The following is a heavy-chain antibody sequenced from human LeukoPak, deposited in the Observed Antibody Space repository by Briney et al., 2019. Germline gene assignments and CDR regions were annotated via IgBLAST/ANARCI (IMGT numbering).Heavy chain of an antibody. D-gene: IGHD2-2*01. CDR3: ASSYCSSTSCSWFDP. CDR1: GGSISSSNW. V-gene: IGHV4-4*02. CDR2: IYHSGST. J-gene: IGHJ5*02. Sequence: PSETLSLTCAVSGGSISSSNWWSWVCQPPGKGLEWIGEIYHSGSTNYNPSLKSRVTISVDKSKNQFSLKLSSVTAADTAVYYCASSYCSSTSCSWFDPWGQGTLVTVSS.